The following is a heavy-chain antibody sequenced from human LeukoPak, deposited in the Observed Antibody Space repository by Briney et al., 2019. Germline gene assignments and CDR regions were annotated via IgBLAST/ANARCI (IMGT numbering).Heavy chain of an antibody. CDR2: ISYDGSNK. Sequence: GGSLRLSCAASGFTFSSYAMHWVRRAPGKGLEWVAVISYDGSNKYYADSVKGRFTISRDNSKNTLYLQINSLRAEDTAVYYCAKDWGSGARYYYYGMDVWGQGTTVTVSS. V-gene: IGHV3-30*04. CDR3: AKDWGSGARYYYYGMDV. CDR1: GFTFSSYA. D-gene: IGHD3-16*01. J-gene: IGHJ6*02.